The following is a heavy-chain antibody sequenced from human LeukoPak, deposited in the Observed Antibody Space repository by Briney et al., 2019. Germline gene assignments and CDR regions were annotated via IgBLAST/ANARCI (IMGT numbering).Heavy chain of an antibody. Sequence: PSETLPLTGPAYGGSFSGYYWSWIRQPPGKGLEWIGEINHSGSTNYNPSLKSRVTISVDTSKNQFSLKLSSVTAADTAVYYCARGRAVAVLPRKDAFDIWGQGTMVTVSS. D-gene: IGHD6-19*01. CDR1: GGSFSGYY. J-gene: IGHJ3*02. V-gene: IGHV4-34*01. CDR2: INHSGST. CDR3: ARGRAVAVLPRKDAFDI.